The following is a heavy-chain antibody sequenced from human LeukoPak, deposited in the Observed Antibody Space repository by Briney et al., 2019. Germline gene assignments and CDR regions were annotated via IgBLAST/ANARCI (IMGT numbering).Heavy chain of an antibody. CDR3: ARRFRD. Sequence: PGGSLRLSCVGSGLTFSGFELNWVRQAPGKGLEWVSYIKDDGSLKAYADSVKGRFTISRDNARNSLYFQMNSLRVEDTAMYYCARRFRDWGQGTLVTVSS. V-gene: IGHV3-48*03. D-gene: IGHD3-16*01. CDR1: GLTFSGFE. J-gene: IGHJ4*02. CDR2: IKDDGSLK.